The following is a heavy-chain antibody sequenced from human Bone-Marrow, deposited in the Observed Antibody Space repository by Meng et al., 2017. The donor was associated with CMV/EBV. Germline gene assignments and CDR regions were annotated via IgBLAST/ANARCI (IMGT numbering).Heavy chain of an antibody. CDR3: ARGLSSSSWFDP. Sequence: GESLKISCAASGFTFSSYDMHWVRQATGKGLEWVSAIGTAGDTYYPGSVKGRFTISRENAKNSLYLQMNSLRAADTAVYYCARGLSSSSWFDPWGQGTLVTVSS. J-gene: IGHJ5*02. D-gene: IGHD6-6*01. V-gene: IGHV3-13*01. CDR1: GFTFSSYD. CDR2: IGTAGDT.